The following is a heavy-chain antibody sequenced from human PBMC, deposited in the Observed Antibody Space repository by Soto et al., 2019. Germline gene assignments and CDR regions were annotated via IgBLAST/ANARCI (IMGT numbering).Heavy chain of an antibody. Sequence: GGSLRLSCAASGFTFSSYAMSWVRQAPGKGLEWVSAISGSGGSTYYADSVKGRFTISRDNSKNTLYLQMNSLRAEDTAVYYCAKDRSPFGGVIVPPVYWGQGTLVTVSS. CDR1: GFTFSSYA. CDR3: AKDRSPFGGVIVPPVY. J-gene: IGHJ4*02. D-gene: IGHD3-16*02. V-gene: IGHV3-23*01. CDR2: ISGSGGST.